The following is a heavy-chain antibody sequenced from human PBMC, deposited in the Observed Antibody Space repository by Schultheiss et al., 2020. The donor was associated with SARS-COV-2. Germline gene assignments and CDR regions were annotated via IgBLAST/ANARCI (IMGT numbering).Heavy chain of an antibody. Sequence: SETLSLTCAVSGDSFSSRNWWSWVRQSPGKGLEWIGEINHSGSTNYNPSLKSRVTISVDTSKNQFSLKLSSVTAADTAVYYCARIPRYYDFWSGFFDYWGQGTLVTVSS. J-gene: IGHJ4*02. CDR3: ARIPRYYDFWSGFFDY. CDR2: INHSGST. CDR1: GDSFSSRNW. V-gene: IGHV4-4*02. D-gene: IGHD3-3*01.